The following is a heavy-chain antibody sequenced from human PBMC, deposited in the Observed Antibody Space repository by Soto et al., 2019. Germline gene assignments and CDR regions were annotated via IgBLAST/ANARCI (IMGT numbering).Heavy chain of an antibody. J-gene: IGHJ4*02. V-gene: IGHV3-74*01. Sequence: GGSLRLSCAASGFTFNAYWMHWVRQAPGKGLVWVSRINTDGSSTSYADSVKGRFTISRDNAKNTLYLQMNSLRAEDTAVYYCASLSATTYPADYWGQGTLVTVSS. CDR1: GFTFNAYW. CDR3: ASLSATTYPADY. D-gene: IGHD4-17*01. CDR2: INTDGSST.